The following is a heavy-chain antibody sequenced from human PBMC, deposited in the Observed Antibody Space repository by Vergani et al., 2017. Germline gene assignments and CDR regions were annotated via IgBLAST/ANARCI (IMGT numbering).Heavy chain of an antibody. Sequence: QLQLQESGPGLVKPSETLSLTCTVSGGSISSSSYYWGWIRQPPGKGLEWIGSIYYSGSTYYNPSLKSRVTISVDTSKNQFSLKLSSVTAADTAVYYCARGWTSCSSTSCYSFVRWGQGTLVTVSS. J-gene: IGHJ4*02. CDR3: ARGWTSCSSTSCYSFVR. V-gene: IGHV4-39*01. CDR1: GGSISSSSYY. CDR2: IYYSGST. D-gene: IGHD2-2*01.